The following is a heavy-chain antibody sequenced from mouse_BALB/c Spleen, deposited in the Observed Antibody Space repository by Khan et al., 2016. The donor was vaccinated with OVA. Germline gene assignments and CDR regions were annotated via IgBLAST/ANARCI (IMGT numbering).Heavy chain of an antibody. CDR1: GYTFTSYW. Sequence: QVQLQQSGAELARPGASVKLSCKASGYTFTSYWMQWVKQRPGQGLEWIGAIYPGDGDTRYTQKFTGKATLTADKSSSTAYMQLSSLASEDSAVYYCARSEYGNPFAYWGQGTLVTVSA. J-gene: IGHJ3*01. CDR2: IYPGDGDT. D-gene: IGHD2-10*02. CDR3: ARSEYGNPFAY. V-gene: IGHV1-87*01.